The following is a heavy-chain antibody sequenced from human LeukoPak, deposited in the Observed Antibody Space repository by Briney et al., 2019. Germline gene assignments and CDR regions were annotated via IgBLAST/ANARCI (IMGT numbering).Heavy chain of an antibody. D-gene: IGHD2-21*02. CDR1: GFTFSSYG. Sequence: GGSLRLSCAASGFTFSSYGMHWVRQAPGKGLEWVAFIRYDGSNKYYADSVKGRFTISRDNSKNTLYLQMNSLRAEDTAVYYCAKCGGDCYFKYYFDYWGQGTLVTVSS. V-gene: IGHV3-30*02. CDR3: AKCGGDCYFKYYFDY. CDR2: IRYDGSNK. J-gene: IGHJ4*02.